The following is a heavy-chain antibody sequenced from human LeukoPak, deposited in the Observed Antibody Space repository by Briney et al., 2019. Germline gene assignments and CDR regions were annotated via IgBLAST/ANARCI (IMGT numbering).Heavy chain of an antibody. V-gene: IGHV4-30-4*01. Sequence: SQTLSLTCTVSGGSISNDDNYWTWIRQPPGKGLEWIGFIYYSGRTKYNPPLTSRVTMSVDTSKNQFSLKLRSVTAADTAVYYCARLAVGDWFDYWGQGTLVTVSS. CDR2: IYYSGRT. D-gene: IGHD3-10*01. CDR3: ARLAVGDWFDY. CDR1: GGSISNDDNY. J-gene: IGHJ4*02.